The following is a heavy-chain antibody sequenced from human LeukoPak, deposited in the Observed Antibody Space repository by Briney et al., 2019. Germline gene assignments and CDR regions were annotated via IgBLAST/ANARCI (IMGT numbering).Heavy chain of an antibody. D-gene: IGHD6-19*01. V-gene: IGHV1-69*04. CDR3: ASSVAGHGDY. J-gene: IGHJ4*02. CDR2: IIPILGIA. CDR1: GGTFSSYA. Sequence: ASVKVSCKASGGTFSSYAISWVRQAPGQGLEWRGRIIPILGIANYAQKFQGRVTITADKSTSTAYMELSSLRSEDTAVYYCASSVAGHGDYWGQGTLVTVSS.